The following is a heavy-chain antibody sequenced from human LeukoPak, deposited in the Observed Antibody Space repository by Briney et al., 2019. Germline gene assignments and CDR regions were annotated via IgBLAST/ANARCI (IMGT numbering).Heavy chain of an antibody. Sequence: GGSLRLSCAASGFTFSSYEMNWVRQAPGKGLEWVSYISSSGSTIYYADSVKGRFTISRDNAKNSLYLQMNSLRAEDTAVYYCAREGGPRKRYSYGYWDYWGQGTLVTVSS. J-gene: IGHJ4*02. V-gene: IGHV3-48*03. CDR1: GFTFSSYE. D-gene: IGHD5-18*01. CDR2: ISSSGSTI. CDR3: AREGGPRKRYSYGYWDY.